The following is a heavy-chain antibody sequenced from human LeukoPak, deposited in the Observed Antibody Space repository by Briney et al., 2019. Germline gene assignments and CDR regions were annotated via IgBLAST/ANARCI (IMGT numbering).Heavy chain of an antibody. CDR1: GFTFSSYG. Sequence: GGSLRLSCAASGFTFSSYGMHWVRQAPGKGLEWVSSISSSSSYIYYADSVKGRFTISRDNAKNSLYLQMNSLRAEDTAVYYCARGKQCLQDATDYWGQGTLVTVYS. D-gene: IGHD6-19*01. V-gene: IGHV3-21*04. CDR3: ARGKQCLQDATDY. J-gene: IGHJ4*02. CDR2: ISSSSSYI.